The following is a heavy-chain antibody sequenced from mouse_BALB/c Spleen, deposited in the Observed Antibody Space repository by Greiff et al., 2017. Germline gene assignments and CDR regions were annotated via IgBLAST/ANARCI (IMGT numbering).Heavy chain of an antibody. J-gene: IGHJ4*01. CDR3: TRDQGYAMDY. V-gene: IGHV5-6-4*01. CDR2: ISSGGSYT. CDR1: GFTFSSYT. Sequence: EVHLVESGGGLVKPGGSLKLSCAASGFTFSSYTMSWVRQTPEKRLEWVATISSGGSYTYYPDSVKGRFTISRDNAKNTLYLQMSSLKSEDTAMYYCTRDQGYAMDYWGQGTSVTVSS.